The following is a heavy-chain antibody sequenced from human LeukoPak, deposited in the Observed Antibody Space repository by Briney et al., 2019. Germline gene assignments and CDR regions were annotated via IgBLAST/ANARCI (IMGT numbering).Heavy chain of an antibody. CDR1: ELTFSNYW. Sequence: GGSLRLSCAASELTFSNYWMHWVRQAPGKGLVWVSRINTDGGTTIYADSVKGRFTISRDNAKNTLYLEMNSLGAEDTAVYYCARGPAANSGNYYVGDYWGQGTLVTVSS. CDR3: ARGPAANSGNYYVGDY. J-gene: IGHJ4*02. CDR2: INTDGGTT. D-gene: IGHD1-26*01. V-gene: IGHV3-74*01.